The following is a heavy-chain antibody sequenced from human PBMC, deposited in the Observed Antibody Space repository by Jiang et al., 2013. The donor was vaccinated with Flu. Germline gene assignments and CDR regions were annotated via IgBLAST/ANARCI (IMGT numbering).Heavy chain of an antibody. CDR1: GGTFSSYA. Sequence: SGAEVKKPGSSVKVSCKASGGTFSSYAISWVRQAPGQGLEWMGRIIPILGIANYAQKFQGRVTITADKSTSTAYMELSSLRSEDTAVYYCARDGAAAGTDWYFDLWGRGTLVTVS. J-gene: IGHJ2*01. CDR3: ARDGAAAGTDWYFDL. CDR2: IIPILGIA. V-gene: IGHV1-69*04. D-gene: IGHD6-13*01.